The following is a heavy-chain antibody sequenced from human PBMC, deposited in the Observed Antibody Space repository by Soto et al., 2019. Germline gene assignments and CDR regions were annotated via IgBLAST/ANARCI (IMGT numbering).Heavy chain of an antibody. D-gene: IGHD5-12*01. Sequence: EVQLEESGGGLVQSGGSLRLSCEAFGFTFSTYTMNWVRQAPGKGLEWVSYISSSGRTISYADPVKGRFSISRDNAKNSLYLQMNSLRGEDTAVYYSARASGNMVAHNSFDFWGQGTLVTVSS. V-gene: IGHV3-48*04. CDR1: GFTFSTYT. J-gene: IGHJ4*02. CDR3: ARASGNMVAHNSFDF. CDR2: ISSSGRTI.